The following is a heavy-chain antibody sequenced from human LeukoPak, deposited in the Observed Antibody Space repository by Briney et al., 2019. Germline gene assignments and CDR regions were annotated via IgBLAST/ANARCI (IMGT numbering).Heavy chain of an antibody. CDR2: IKGDGSEE. V-gene: IGHV3-7*01. J-gene: IGHJ4*02. CDR3: ARDPYGSGGYYDY. Sequence: GGSLRLSCGASGFTFSSIWMSWVRQAPGKGLEWVANIKGDGSEEYYVDSVKGRFTISRDNAKNSLYLQMNSLRAEDTAVYYCARDPYGSGGYYDYWGQGTLVTVSS. CDR1: GFTFSSIW. D-gene: IGHD3-10*01.